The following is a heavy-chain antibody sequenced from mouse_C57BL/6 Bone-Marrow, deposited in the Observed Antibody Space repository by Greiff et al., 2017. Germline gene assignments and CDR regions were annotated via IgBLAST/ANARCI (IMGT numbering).Heavy chain of an antibody. Sequence: EVQLQQSGAELVRPGASVKLSCTASGFNIKDDYMHWVKQRPEQGLEWIGWIDPENGDTEYASKFQGKATITADTSSNTAYLQRSSLTSEDTAVYYCTTRGYGSVYFDYWGQGTTLTVSS. CDR3: TTRGYGSVYFDY. D-gene: IGHD1-1*01. J-gene: IGHJ2*01. CDR2: IDPENGDT. V-gene: IGHV14-4*01. CDR1: GFNIKDDY.